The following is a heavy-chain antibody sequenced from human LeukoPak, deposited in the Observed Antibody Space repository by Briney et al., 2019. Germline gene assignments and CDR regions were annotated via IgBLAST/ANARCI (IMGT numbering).Heavy chain of an antibody. CDR1: GGSFTDYY. V-gene: IGHV4-34*01. CDR3: ARKGSLDY. CDR2: INHSGYT. J-gene: IGHJ4*02. Sequence: PSETLSLTCAVYGGSFTDYYWSWIRRPPGKGLEWIGEINHSGYTNYNPSLKSRVTISVDTSKNQFSLNLSSVTAADTAVYYCARKGSLDYWGQGTLVTVSS.